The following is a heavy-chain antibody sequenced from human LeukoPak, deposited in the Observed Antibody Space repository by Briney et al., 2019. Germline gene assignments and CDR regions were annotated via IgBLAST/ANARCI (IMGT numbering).Heavy chain of an antibody. V-gene: IGHV3-74*01. D-gene: IGHD3-10*01. J-gene: IGHJ4*02. CDR2: INSDGSST. Sequence: GGSLRLSCAASGFTFSSYWMHWVRQAPGKGLVWVSRINSDGSSTSYADSVRGRFTISRDNAKNTLYLQMNSLRAEDTAVYYCARGEYGSGSYHIDYWGQGTLVTVSS. CDR1: GFTFSSYW. CDR3: ARGEYGSGSYHIDY.